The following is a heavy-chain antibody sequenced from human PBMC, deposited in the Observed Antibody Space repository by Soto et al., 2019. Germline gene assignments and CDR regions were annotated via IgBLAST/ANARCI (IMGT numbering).Heavy chain of an antibody. CDR2: IYYSGST. CDR3: AKSREGTYSDSSGQFDP. CDR1: GGSISSGDYY. D-gene: IGHD3-22*01. Sequence: QVQLQESGPGLVKPSQTLSLTCTVSGGSISSGDYYWSWIRQPPGKGLEWIGYIYYSGSTYYNPYLSRGVTLSVDTSKNRFSLKLSSVTAADTAVYYCAKSREGTYSDSSGQFDPWGQGTLVTVSS. J-gene: IGHJ5*02. V-gene: IGHV4-30-4*01.